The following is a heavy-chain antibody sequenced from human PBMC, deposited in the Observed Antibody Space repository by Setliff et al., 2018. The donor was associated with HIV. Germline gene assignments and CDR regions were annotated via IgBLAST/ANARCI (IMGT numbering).Heavy chain of an antibody. CDR1: GFTFSSYG. Sequence: GGSLRLSCAASGFTFSSYGMHWVRQAPGKGLEWVAVIWSDGSNKYYADSVKGRFTVSRDNSKNTVYLQMNSLRDEDRAVYYCARESSTVRGVIDIWGQGTMVTVSS. V-gene: IGHV3-33*01. CDR3: ARESSTVRGVIDI. CDR2: IWSDGSNK. D-gene: IGHD3-10*01. J-gene: IGHJ3*02.